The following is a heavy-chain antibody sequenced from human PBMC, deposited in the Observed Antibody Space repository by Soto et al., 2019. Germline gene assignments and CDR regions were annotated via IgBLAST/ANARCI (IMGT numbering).Heavy chain of an antibody. CDR2: ISASGASI. J-gene: IGHJ5*02. Sequence: EVHLLQSGGGLVQPGGSLRLSCAASGFSFNDYAMSWVRQAPGKGLEWVSGISASGASIHYADSVKGRFIVSRNNSNNALYLQMSSLRVEDTAMHYCTKDCEVVSTIPHLWRQGTRVTVSS. CDR1: GFSFNDYA. D-gene: IGHD5-12*01. V-gene: IGHV3-23*01. CDR3: TKDCEVVSTIPHL.